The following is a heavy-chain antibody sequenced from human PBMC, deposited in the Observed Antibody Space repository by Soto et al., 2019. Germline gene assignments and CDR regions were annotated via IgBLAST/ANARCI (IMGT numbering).Heavy chain of an antibody. CDR1: GFTFSSYG. D-gene: IGHD6-13*01. V-gene: IGHV3-33*01. Sequence: QVQLMESGGGVVQPGRSLRLSCAASGFTFSSYGMHWVRQAPGKGLEWVAVIWYDGSNKYYADSVKGRFTISRDNSKNTLYLQMNSLRAEDTAVYYCARVGASSSWYWFDPWGQGTLVTVSS. CDR3: ARVGASSSWYWFDP. J-gene: IGHJ5*02. CDR2: IWYDGSNK.